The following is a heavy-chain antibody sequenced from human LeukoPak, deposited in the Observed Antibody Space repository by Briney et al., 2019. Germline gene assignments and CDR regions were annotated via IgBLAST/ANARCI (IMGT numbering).Heavy chain of an antibody. J-gene: IGHJ3*02. CDR1: GGSFSGYY. Sequence: SETLSLTCAVYGGSFSGYYWSWIRQHPGKGLEWIGYIYYSGSTYYNPSLKSRVTISVDTSKNQFSLKLSSVTAADTAVYYCARDAKLLDAFDIWGQGTMVTVSS. CDR2: IYYSGST. V-gene: IGHV4-31*11. D-gene: IGHD2-15*01. CDR3: ARDAKLLDAFDI.